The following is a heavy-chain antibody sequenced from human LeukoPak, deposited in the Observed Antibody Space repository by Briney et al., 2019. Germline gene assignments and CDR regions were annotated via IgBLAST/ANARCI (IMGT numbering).Heavy chain of an antibody. J-gene: IGHJ6*03. D-gene: IGHD4-11*01. Sequence: PSETLSLTCTVSGGSISSYYWSWIRQPPGKGLEWIGYIYTSGSTNYNPSLKSRVTISVDTSKNQFSLKLSSVTAADTAVYYCARVRSYSNYPYRYYYYYMDVWGKGTTVTVSS. CDR2: IYTSGST. CDR1: GGSISSYY. V-gene: IGHV4-4*09. CDR3: ARVRSYSNYPYRYYYYYMDV.